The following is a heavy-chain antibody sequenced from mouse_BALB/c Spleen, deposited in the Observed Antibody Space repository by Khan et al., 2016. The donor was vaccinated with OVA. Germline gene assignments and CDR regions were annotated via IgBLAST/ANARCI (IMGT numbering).Heavy chain of an antibody. J-gene: IGHJ3*01. Sequence: VQLKQSGAELARPGASVKMSCKASGYTFTSYTIHWIKLRPGQGLEWIGFINPNNGYTNYNQKFKDKATLTADKSSTTVYMQLSSLTSDDSAVYNCVRDGAYHRNDGWFAYWGQGTLVTVSA. V-gene: IGHV1-4*01. D-gene: IGHD2-14*01. CDR3: VRDGAYHRNDGWFAY. CDR1: GYTFTSYT. CDR2: INPNNGYT.